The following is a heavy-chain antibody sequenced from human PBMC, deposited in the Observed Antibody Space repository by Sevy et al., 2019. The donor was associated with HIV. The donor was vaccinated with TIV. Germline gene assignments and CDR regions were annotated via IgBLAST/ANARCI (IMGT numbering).Heavy chain of an antibody. J-gene: IGHJ4*02. CDR1: GGSISSYY. Sequence: SETLSLTCTVSGGSISSYYWSWIRQPPGKGLEWIGYIYYSGSTNYNPPLKSRVTISVDTSKNQFSLKLSSVTAADTAVYYCARGYDSSGLLDYWGQGTLVTVSS. CDR2: IYYSGST. V-gene: IGHV4-59*13. CDR3: ARGYDSSGLLDY. D-gene: IGHD3-22*01.